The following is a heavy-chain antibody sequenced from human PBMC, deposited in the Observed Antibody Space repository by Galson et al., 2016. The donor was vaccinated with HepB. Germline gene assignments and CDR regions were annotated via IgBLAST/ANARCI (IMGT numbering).Heavy chain of an antibody. V-gene: IGHV3-23*01. CDR2: ISGGGGST. CDR1: GFTFSNHA. CDR3: ANRPSLRTPDFDY. D-gene: IGHD1-14*01. Sequence: SLRLSCAASGFTFSNHAMNWVRQAPGKGLECVSGISGGGGSTYYADSVKGRFTISRDNSKNTLYLQVDSLRAEDTAIYYCANRPSLRTPDFDYWGQGTLVTVSS. J-gene: IGHJ4*02.